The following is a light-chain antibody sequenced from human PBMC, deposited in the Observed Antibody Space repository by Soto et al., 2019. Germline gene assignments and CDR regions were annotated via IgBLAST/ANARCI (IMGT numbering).Light chain of an antibody. CDR3: QPYNNWTLT. J-gene: IGKJ4*02. CDR2: GAS. V-gene: IGKV3-15*01. Sequence: EIVMTQSPATLSVSPGERATLSCRASQSVTSNLAWYQQKPGQPPRRLIYGASTRATGIPARFSGSGSGTAIPLTICCLHYEDFAVYYCQPYNNWTLTFGGGTKVDIK. CDR1: QSVTSN.